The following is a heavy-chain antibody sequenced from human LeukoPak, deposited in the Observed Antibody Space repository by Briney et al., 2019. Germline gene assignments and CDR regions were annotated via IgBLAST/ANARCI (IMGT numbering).Heavy chain of an antibody. V-gene: IGHV4-61*01. J-gene: IGHJ4*02. CDR3: ARVTGYMIEDYFDY. Sequence: PSETLSLTCTVSGGSISSSYYWSWIRQPPGKGLEWIGYIYYSGSTNYNPSLKSRVTISVDTSKNQFSLRLSSMTAADTAVYYCARVTGYMIEDYFDYWGQGTLVTVSS. CDR2: IYYSGST. D-gene: IGHD3-22*01. CDR1: GGSISSSYY.